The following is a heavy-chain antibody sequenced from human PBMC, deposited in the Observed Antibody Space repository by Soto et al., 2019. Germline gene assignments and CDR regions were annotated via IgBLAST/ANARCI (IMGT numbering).Heavy chain of an antibody. CDR1: GGSFNGYS. V-gene: IGHV4-34*01. CDR2: INYSGST. J-gene: IGHJ4*02. CDR3: ARAPDKYCFDS. Sequence: PSETLSLTCAVYGGSFNGYSWNWIRQPPGKGPEWIWDINYSGSTNYHPSLKSRVIISVDTSKNLFSLKLRSVTAADMAVFYCARAPDKYCFDSWGQGTLVTVSS.